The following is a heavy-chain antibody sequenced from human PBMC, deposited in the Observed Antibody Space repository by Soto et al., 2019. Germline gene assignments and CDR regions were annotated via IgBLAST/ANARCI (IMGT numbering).Heavy chain of an antibody. D-gene: IGHD3-3*01. CDR2: IKQDGSEK. Sequence: EVQLVESGGGLVQPGGSLRLSCAASGFTFSSYWMSWVRQAPGKGLEWVANIKQDGSEKYYVDSVKGRFTISRDNAKNSLYLQMNRLRAEDTAVYYCARVTTYYDFWSGYSYDAFDIWGQGTMVTVSS. CDR3: ARVTTYYDFWSGYSYDAFDI. V-gene: IGHV3-7*01. J-gene: IGHJ3*02. CDR1: GFTFSSYW.